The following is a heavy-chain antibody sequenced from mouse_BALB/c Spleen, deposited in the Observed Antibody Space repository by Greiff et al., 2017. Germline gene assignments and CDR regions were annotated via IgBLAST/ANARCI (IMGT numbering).Heavy chain of an antibody. V-gene: IGHV1-69*02. J-gene: IGHJ4*01. CDR2: IYPSDSYT. CDR1: GYTFTSYW. Sequence: VQLQQPGAELVRPGASVKLSCKASGYTFTSYWINWVKQRPGQGLEWIGNIYPSDSYTNYNQKFKDKATLTVDKSSSTAYMQLSSPTSEDSAVYYCTRDWYYYAMDYWGQGTSVTVSS. CDR3: TRDWYYYAMDY. D-gene: IGHD4-1*01.